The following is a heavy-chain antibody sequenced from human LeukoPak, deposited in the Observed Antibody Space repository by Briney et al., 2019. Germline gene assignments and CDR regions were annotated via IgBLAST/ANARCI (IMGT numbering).Heavy chain of an antibody. Sequence: GGSLRLSCAASGFTFSDYYMSWIRQAPGKGLEWVSYISSSSSYTNYADSVRGRFTISRDNAKNSLYLQMNSQRAEDTAVYYCARVRASNGWYDDFDIWGQGTMVTVSS. J-gene: IGHJ3*02. CDR3: ARVRASNGWYDDFDI. V-gene: IGHV3-11*05. CDR2: ISSSSSYT. D-gene: IGHD6-19*01. CDR1: GFTFSDYY.